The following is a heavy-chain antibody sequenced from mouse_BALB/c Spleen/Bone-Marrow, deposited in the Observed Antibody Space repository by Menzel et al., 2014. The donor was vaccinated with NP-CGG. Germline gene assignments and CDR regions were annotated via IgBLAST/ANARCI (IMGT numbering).Heavy chain of an antibody. V-gene: IGHV1S126*01. J-gene: IGHJ3*01. CDR2: IDPSDSET. D-gene: IGHD1-3*01. CDR3: ARRDNAPFAY. CDR1: GYSFTSYW. Sequence: QVQLQQSGPQLVRPGASVKISCKASGYSFTSYWMHWVKQRPGQGLEWIGMIDPSDSETKLNQKFKDKATLTVDKSSSTAYLQLSSPTSEDSAVHYCARRDNAPFAYWGQGTLVTVSA.